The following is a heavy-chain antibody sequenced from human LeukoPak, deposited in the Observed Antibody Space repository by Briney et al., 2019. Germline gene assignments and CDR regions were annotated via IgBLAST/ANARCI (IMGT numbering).Heavy chain of an antibody. CDR3: ASGVVVVAVDY. D-gene: IGHD2-15*01. J-gene: IGHJ4*02. CDR2: IYYSGST. CDR1: GGSISSGDYY. Sequence: SETLSLTCTVSGGSISSGDYYWSWIRQPPGKSLEWIGYIYYSGSTYYNPSLKSRVTISVDTSKNQFSLKLSSVTAADTAVYYCASGVVVVAVDYWGQGTLVTVSS. V-gene: IGHV4-30-4*01.